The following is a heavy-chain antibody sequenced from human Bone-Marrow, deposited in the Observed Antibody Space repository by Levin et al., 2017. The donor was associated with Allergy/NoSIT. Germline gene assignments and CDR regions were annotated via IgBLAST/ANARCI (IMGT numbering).Heavy chain of an antibody. CDR1: GGSVSSGSYY. V-gene: IGHV4-61*01. Sequence: SETLSLTCTVSGGSVSSGSYYWSWIRQPPGKGLEWIGYIYYSGSTNYNPSLKSRVTISVDTSKNQFSLKLSSVTAADTAVYYCARVPDYYDSSGRAVPSNWFDPWGQGTLVTVSS. CDR2: IYYSGST. D-gene: IGHD3-22*01. CDR3: ARVPDYYDSSGRAVPSNWFDP. J-gene: IGHJ5*02.